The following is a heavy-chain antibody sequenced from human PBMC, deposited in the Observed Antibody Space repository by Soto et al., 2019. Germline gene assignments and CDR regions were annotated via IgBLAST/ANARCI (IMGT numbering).Heavy chain of an antibody. V-gene: IGHV4-59*11. Sequence: QVHLQESGPGLVKPSETLSLTCTVSGGSINNHYWSWIRQAPGKGLEWIGYIYYTGSTNYNPSRKSRVTMSVDTSKNQFSLNLTSLTAADTAIYYCARANWYSEYWGQGTLVTVSS. CDR3: ARANWYSEY. CDR1: GGSINNHY. D-gene: IGHD2-8*01. J-gene: IGHJ4*02. CDR2: IYYTGST.